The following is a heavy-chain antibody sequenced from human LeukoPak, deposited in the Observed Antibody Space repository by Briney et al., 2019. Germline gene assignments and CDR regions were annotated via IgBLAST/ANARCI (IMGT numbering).Heavy chain of an antibody. D-gene: IGHD3-22*01. V-gene: IGHV4-59*01. Sequence: PSETLSLTCTVSGGSINSYSWSWIRQPPGKGLEWIGSGSTNYNPSLKSRVTISVDTSKNQCSLKLSSVTAADTAVYYCARVFSGYLDYWGQGTLVTVSS. CDR2: SGST. CDR3: ARVFSGYLDY. J-gene: IGHJ4*02. CDR1: GGSINSYS.